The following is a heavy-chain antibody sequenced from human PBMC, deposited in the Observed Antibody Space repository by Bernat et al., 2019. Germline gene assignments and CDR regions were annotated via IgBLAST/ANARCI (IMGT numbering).Heavy chain of an antibody. CDR3: ARGPGIAATGKAGDYMDV. J-gene: IGHJ6*03. Sequence: QVQLVEAGGGGGKGGRSLRLSCAAWGGNARSYAMHGVRQAPGKGLEWVAVISYDGSKKYYEDSVMGRFTISRDNSKDTLYLEMDSLRVEDTAVYYCARGPGIAATGKAGDYMDVWGKGTTVTVSS. CDR2: ISYDGSKK. V-gene: IGHV3-30*01. CDR1: GGNARSYA. D-gene: IGHD6-13*01.